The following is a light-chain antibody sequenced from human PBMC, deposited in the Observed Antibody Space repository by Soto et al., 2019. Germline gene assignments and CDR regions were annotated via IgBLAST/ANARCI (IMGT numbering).Light chain of an antibody. J-gene: IGKJ1*01. CDR3: QQYNNWGT. Sequence: EIVMTQSPATLSVSPGERATLSCRASQSVSSNLAWYQQKPGQASRLLIYGASTRATGIPARFSGSGSGTEFTLTISSLQSEDFAVYYCQQYNNWGTFGQGTKVEIK. CDR2: GAS. V-gene: IGKV3-15*01. CDR1: QSVSSN.